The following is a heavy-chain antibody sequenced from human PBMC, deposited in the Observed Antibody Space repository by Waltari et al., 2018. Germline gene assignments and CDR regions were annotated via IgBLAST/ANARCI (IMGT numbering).Heavy chain of an antibody. D-gene: IGHD3-10*01. CDR2: MYSSGRT. CDR1: GFPPIHFQ. CDR3: ARDPGGSHHGLDV. Sequence: QVQLVGSGGGMVQPGAPLGLSCDPSGFPPIHFQFDWVRQAPGKGLEGVAGMYSSGRTFYADSVKGRFTRSRDNSRTRMYLQMNSLRVDDTAVYYCARDPGGSHHGLDVWGQGTTVIVSS. V-gene: IGHV3-33*01. J-gene: IGHJ6*02.